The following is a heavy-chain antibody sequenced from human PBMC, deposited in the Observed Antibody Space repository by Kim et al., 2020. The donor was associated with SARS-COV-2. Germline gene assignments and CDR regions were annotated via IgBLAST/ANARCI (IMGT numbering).Heavy chain of an antibody. CDR1: GFTFDDYA. V-gene: IGHV3-9*01. CDR2: ISWNSGSI. CDR3: AKGMRSSWCGYIPPYYYYCMEV. J-gene: IGHJ6*02. Sequence: GGSLRLSCAASGFTFDDYAMHWVRQAPGKGLEWVSGISWNSGSIGYADSVKGRFTISRDNAKNSLYLQMNSLRAEDTALYYCAKGMRSSWCGYIPPYYYYCMEVWGQGTTVTVSS. D-gene: IGHD5-12*01.